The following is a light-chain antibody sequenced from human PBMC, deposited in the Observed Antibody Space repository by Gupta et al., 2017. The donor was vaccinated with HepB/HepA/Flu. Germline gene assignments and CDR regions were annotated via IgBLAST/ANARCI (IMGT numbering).Light chain of an antibody. V-gene: IGLV3-1*01. CDR1: KSGDKY. CDR3: PEWDSSTAVV. J-gene: IGLJ2*01. CDR2: QDS. Sequence: SYELTQPPSVSVSPGQTASITCSGDKSGDKYACWYQQKPGQYPVLVIYQDSKRPSGIPGRFAASYSGTTAITTISGTQAVDDAYYYCPEWDSSTAVVFGGGTKLTVL.